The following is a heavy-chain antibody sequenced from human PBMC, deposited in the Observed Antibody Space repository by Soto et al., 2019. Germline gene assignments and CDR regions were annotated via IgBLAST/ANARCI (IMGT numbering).Heavy chain of an antibody. D-gene: IGHD3-10*01. CDR2: IYYSGST. CDR3: ARDGLMVRDYYYGMDV. CDR1: GDSITSYY. V-gene: IGHV4-59*01. Sequence: SETLSVACTVAGDSITSYYWSWIRQPPEKGLEWIGYIYYSGSTNYNPSLKSRVTISVDTSKNQFSLKLSSVTAADTAVYYCARDGLMVRDYYYGMDVWGQGTTVTVSS. J-gene: IGHJ6*02.